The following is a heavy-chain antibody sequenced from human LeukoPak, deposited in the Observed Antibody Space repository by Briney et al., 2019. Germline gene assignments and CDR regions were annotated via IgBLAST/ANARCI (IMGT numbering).Heavy chain of an antibody. Sequence: ASVKVSCKASGYTFTSYGISWVRQAPGQGLEWMGWINTNTGNPTYAQGFTGRFVFSLDTSVSTAYLQISSLKAEDTAVYYCAGSDCSGGSCYDYWGQGTLVTVSS. CDR1: GYTFTSYG. V-gene: IGHV7-4-1*02. CDR3: AGSDCSGGSCYDY. J-gene: IGHJ4*02. CDR2: INTNTGNP. D-gene: IGHD2-15*01.